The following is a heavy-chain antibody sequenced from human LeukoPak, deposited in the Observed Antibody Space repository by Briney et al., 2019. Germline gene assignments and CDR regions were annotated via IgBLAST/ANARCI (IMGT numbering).Heavy chain of an antibody. D-gene: IGHD4-17*01. CDR3: ATSYLYGAYAFDI. CDR2: ISYVGSNK. Sequence: PGGSLRLSCAASGFTFSSYAMHWVRQAPGKGLEWVAVISYVGSNKYYADSVKGRFTISRDNSKNTLYLQMNSLRAEDTAVYYCATSYLYGAYAFDIWGQGTMVTVSS. V-gene: IGHV3-30-3*01. CDR1: GFTFSSYA. J-gene: IGHJ3*02.